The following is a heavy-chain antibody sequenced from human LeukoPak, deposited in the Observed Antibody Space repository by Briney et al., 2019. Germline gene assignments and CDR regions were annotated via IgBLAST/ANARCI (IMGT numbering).Heavy chain of an antibody. V-gene: IGHV3-30-3*01. CDR1: GLTFSSYA. CDR2: ISYDGSNK. Sequence: GGSLRLSCAASGLTFSSYAMHWVRQAPGKGLEWVAVISYDGSNKYYADSVKGRFTISRDNSKNTLYLQMNSLRAEDTAVYYCARTRYFDYWGQGTLVTVSS. CDR3: ARTRYFDY. J-gene: IGHJ4*02.